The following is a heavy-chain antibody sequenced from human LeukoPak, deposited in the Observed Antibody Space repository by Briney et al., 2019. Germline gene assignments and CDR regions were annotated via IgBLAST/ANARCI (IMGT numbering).Heavy chain of an antibody. J-gene: IGHJ3*02. D-gene: IGHD2-2*01. Sequence: KASETLSLTCTVSGGSISSYYWSWIRQPPGKGLEWTGYIYYSGSTNYNPSLKSRVTISVDTSKNQFSLKLSSVTAADTAVYYCARVEYQLLLSAFDIWGQGTMVTVSS. V-gene: IGHV4-59*01. CDR3: ARVEYQLLLSAFDI. CDR2: IYYSGST. CDR1: GGSISSYY.